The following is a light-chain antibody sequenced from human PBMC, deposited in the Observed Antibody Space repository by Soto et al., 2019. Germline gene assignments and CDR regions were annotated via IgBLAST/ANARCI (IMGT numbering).Light chain of an antibody. J-gene: IGKJ3*01. V-gene: IGKV3-20*01. CDR3: QQYGSSPPFT. CDR1: QSVSSSY. CDR2: GAS. Sequence: ELGLPQSPGPLSLSPGDRATLSCRASQSVSSSYLAWYQPKPGQAPRLLIYGASSRATCIPDRFSGSGSGTDFTLTISSLEPEDFAGYYGQQYGSSPPFTFGPGTKVDIK.